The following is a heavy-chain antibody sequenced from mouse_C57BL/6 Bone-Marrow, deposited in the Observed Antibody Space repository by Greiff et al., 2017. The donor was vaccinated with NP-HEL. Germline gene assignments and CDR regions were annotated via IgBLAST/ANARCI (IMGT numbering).Heavy chain of an antibody. J-gene: IGHJ2*01. Sequence: EVQGVESGGDLVKPGGSLKLSCAASGFTFSSYGMSWVRQTPDKRLEWVATISSGGSYTYYPDSVKGRFTISRDNAKNTLYLQMSSLKSEDTAMYYCARPMGYYGSSYDFDYWGQGTTLTVSS. CDR1: GFTFSSYG. CDR2: ISSGGSYT. V-gene: IGHV5-6*01. CDR3: ARPMGYYGSSYDFDY. D-gene: IGHD1-1*01.